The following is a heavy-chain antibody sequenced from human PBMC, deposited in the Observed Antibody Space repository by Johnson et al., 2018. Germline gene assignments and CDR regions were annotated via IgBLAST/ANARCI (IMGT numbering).Heavy chain of an antibody. CDR1: GGTFSSYG. CDR2: IIPIFGPP. CDR3: AGGSPTGHYFRMDV. J-gene: IGHJ6*02. D-gene: IGHD2-15*01. Sequence: QVQLVQSGAEVKKPGSSVKVSCKASGGTFSSYGINWVRRAPGQGLEWMGGIIPIFGPPNYAQKFQGRVTITAAESTSTADMGLSSLRSEDTAVYFCAGGSPTGHYFRMDVWGQGTTVTVSS. V-gene: IGHV1-69*12.